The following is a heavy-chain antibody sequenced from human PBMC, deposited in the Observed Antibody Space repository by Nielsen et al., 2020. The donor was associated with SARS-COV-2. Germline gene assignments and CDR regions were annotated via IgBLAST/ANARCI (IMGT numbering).Heavy chain of an antibody. Sequence: SGPTLVKPTQTLTLTCTFSGFSLTTSGVGVGWIRQPPGKALEWLALIYWDDYTRYSPSLRTRLTITKDASKNEAVLTMTNMDPVDTATYFCVYTSDCSGWYDYYYGMNVWGQGTTVTVSS. D-gene: IGHD6-19*01. CDR2: IYWDDYT. CDR3: VYTSDCSGWYDYYYGMNV. CDR1: GFSLTTSGVG. V-gene: IGHV2-5*02. J-gene: IGHJ6*02.